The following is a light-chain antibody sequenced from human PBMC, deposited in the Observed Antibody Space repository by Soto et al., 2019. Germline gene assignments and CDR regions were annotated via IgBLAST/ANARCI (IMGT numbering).Light chain of an antibody. CDR3: GADHGSGSYFVVV. V-gene: IGLV9-49*01. CDR2: VGTGGIVG. J-gene: IGLJ2*01. CDR1: SGYSNYK. Sequence: QLVLTQPPSASASLGASVTLTCTLSSGYSNYKVDWYQQRPGKGPRFVMRVGTGGIVGSKGDSIPDRFSVLGSGLNRYLTIKNSQEEDESDYHCGADHGSGSYFVVVFGGGTQLTVL.